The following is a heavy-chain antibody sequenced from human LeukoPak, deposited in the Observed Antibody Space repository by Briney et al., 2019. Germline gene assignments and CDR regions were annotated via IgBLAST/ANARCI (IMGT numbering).Heavy chain of an antibody. V-gene: IGHV4-61*01. J-gene: IGHJ3*02. Sequence: PSETLSLTCTVSGGSVSSGSYYWSWIRQPPGKGLEWIGYIYYSRSTNYNPSLKSRVTISVDTSKNQFSLKLSSVTAADTAVYYCARADIVVVPAAIWDAFDIWGQGTMVTVSS. CDR2: IYYSRST. CDR1: GGSVSSGSYY. D-gene: IGHD2-2*02. CDR3: ARADIVVVPAAIWDAFDI.